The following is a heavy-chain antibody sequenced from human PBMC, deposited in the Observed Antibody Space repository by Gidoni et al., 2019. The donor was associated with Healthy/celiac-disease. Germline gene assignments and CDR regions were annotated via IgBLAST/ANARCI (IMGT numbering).Heavy chain of an antibody. V-gene: IGHV1-18*01. Sequence: QVQLVQSGAEVKKPGASVKVSCKASGYTFTSHGISWVRQAPGQGLEWMGWISAYNGNTNYAQKLQGRVTMTTDTSTSTAYMELRSLRSDDTAVYYCARDRYLVRTKGDDDAFDIWGQGTMVTVSS. CDR3: ARDRYLVRTKGDDDAFDI. CDR1: GYTFTSHG. CDR2: ISAYNGNT. D-gene: IGHD6-13*01. J-gene: IGHJ3*02.